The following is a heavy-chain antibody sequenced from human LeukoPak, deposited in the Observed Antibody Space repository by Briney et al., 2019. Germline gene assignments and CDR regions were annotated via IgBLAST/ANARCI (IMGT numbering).Heavy chain of an antibody. CDR3: ARESRGIAVAGTFGY. J-gene: IGHJ4*02. D-gene: IGHD6-19*01. CDR1: GFTFSSYA. V-gene: IGHV3-30-3*01. CDR2: ISYDGSNK. Sequence: GGSLRLSCAASGFTFSSYAMHWVRQAPGKGLEWVAVISYDGSNKYYADSVKGRFTISRDNSKNTLYLQMNSLRAEDTAVYYCARESRGIAVAGTFGYWGQGTLVTASS.